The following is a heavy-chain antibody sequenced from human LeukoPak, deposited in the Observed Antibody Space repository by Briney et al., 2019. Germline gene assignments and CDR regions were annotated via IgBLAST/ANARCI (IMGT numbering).Heavy chain of an antibody. CDR3: AREGRYCTNGVCSRPFDY. CDR2: IKQDGSEK. Sequence: PGGSLRLSCAASGFTFSSYWMNWVRQAPGKGLEWVANIKQDGSEKYYVDSVKGRFTISRDNAKNSLYLQMNSLRAEDTAVYYCAREGRYCTNGVCSRPFDYWGQGTLVTVSS. J-gene: IGHJ4*02. CDR1: GFTFSSYW. D-gene: IGHD2-8*01. V-gene: IGHV3-7*01.